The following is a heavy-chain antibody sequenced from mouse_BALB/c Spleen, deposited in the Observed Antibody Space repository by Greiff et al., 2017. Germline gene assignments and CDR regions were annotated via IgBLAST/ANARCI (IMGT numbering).Heavy chain of an antibody. D-gene: IGHD1-1*01. J-gene: IGHJ2*01. CDR2: ISSGGST. CDR3: ARGGGIDYYGSSVDY. V-gene: IGHV5-6-5*01. Sequence: EVKLMESGGGLVKPGGSLKLSCAASGFTFSSYAMSWVRQTPEKRLEWVASISSGGSTYYPDSVKGRFTISRDNARNILYLQMSSLRSEDTAMYYCARGGGIDYYGSSVDYWGQGTTLTVSS. CDR1: GFTFSSYA.